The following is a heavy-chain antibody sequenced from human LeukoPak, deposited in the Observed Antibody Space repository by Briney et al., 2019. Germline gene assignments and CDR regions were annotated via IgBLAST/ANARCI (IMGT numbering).Heavy chain of an antibody. D-gene: IGHD3-10*01. CDR2: IYYSGST. CDR3: ARSGPEFWDKGAFDI. V-gene: IGHV4-61*08. CDR1: GGSISSGDYY. Sequence: SQTLSLTCTVSGGSISSGDYYWSWIRQPPGKGLEWIGYIYYSGSTNYNPSLKSRVTISVDTSKNQFSLKLSSVTAADTAVYYCARSGPEFWDKGAFDIWGQGTMVTVSS. J-gene: IGHJ3*02.